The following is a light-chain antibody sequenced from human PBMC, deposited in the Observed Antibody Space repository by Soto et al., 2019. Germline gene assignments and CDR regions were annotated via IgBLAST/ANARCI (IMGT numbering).Light chain of an antibody. CDR2: GAS. CDR3: QQYGSSLR. CDR1: QSVSSSY. Sequence: EIVLTQSPGTLSLSPGERATLSCRASQSVSSSYLAWYQQKPGPAPRLLIYGASSRATGIPDRFSGSGSGTDFTLTISRLEPEDFAVYYCQQYGSSLRFGGGTKVDIK. J-gene: IGKJ4*01. V-gene: IGKV3-20*01.